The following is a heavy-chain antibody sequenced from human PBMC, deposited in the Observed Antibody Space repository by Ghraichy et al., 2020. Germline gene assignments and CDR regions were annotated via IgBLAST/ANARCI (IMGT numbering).Heavy chain of an antibody. J-gene: IGHJ6*02. CDR3: AREYSGSYFSSYYYGMDV. D-gene: IGHD1-26*01. Sequence: GGSLRLSCAASGFTFSSYSMNWVRQAPGKGLEWVSSISSSSSYIYYADSVKGRFTISRDNAKNSLYLQMNSLRAEDTAVYYCAREYSGSYFSSYYYGMDVWGQGTTVTVSS. V-gene: IGHV3-21*01. CDR1: GFTFSSYS. CDR2: ISSSSSYI.